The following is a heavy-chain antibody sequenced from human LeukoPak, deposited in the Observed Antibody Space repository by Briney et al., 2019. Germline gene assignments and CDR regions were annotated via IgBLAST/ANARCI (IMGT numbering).Heavy chain of an antibody. J-gene: IGHJ6*03. Sequence: GGSLTLSCAASGLTFGSYWMTWVRQAPGKGLEWVANIKEDGNEKHYVDSVKGRFTVARDHDKNSLFLQMNSLRAEDAAIYYCSSGSHMDVWGKGTTVSVSS. D-gene: IGHD3-22*01. CDR2: IKEDGNEK. CDR1: GLTFGSYW. CDR3: SSGSHMDV. V-gene: IGHV3-7*01.